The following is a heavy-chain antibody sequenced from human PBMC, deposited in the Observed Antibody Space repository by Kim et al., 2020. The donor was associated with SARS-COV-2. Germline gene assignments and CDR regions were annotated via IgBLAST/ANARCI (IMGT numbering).Heavy chain of an antibody. CDR1: GYTFTSYY. Sequence: ASVKVSCKASGYTFTSYYMHWVRQAPGQGLEWMGIINPSGGSTSYAQKFQGRVTMTRDTSTSTVYMELSSLRSEDTAVYYCARDPVPFDADYVWGSYRPRFGPWYYGMDVWGQGTTVTVSS. J-gene: IGHJ6*02. CDR3: ARDPVPFDADYVWGSYRPRFGPWYYGMDV. V-gene: IGHV1-46*01. D-gene: IGHD3-16*02. CDR2: INPSGGST.